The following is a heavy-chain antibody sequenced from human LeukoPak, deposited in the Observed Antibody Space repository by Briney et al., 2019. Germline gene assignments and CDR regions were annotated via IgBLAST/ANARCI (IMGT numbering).Heavy chain of an antibody. J-gene: IGHJ3*02. CDR3: ARDRSGSSSLNAFDI. V-gene: IGHV4-31*03. CDR1: GGSISRGDNY. CDR2: IYYTGRT. D-gene: IGHD3-10*01. Sequence: PSETLSLTCTVSGGSISRGDNYWSWIRQHPGKGLGCIGYIYYTGRTYYNPSLKSRVTISIDTSRSQFSLRLSSVTAADTAVYYCARDRSGSSSLNAFDIWGQGTMVTVSS.